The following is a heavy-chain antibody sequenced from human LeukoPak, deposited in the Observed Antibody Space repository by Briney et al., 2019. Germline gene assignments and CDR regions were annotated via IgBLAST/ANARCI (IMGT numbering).Heavy chain of an antibody. CDR1: GFTFSSYA. CDR2: ISGSGGST. J-gene: IGHJ6*02. V-gene: IGHV3-23*01. D-gene: IGHD1-26*01. Sequence: PGGSLRLSCAASGFTFSSYAMSWVRQAPGKGLEWVSAISGSGGSTYYADSVKGRFTISRDNSKNTLYLQMNSLRAEDTAVYYCAKDLIVGATSNYYYYYGMDVWGQGTTVTVSS. CDR3: AKDLIVGATSNYYYYYGMDV.